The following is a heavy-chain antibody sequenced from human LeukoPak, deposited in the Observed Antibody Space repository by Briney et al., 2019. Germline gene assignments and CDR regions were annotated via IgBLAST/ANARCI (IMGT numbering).Heavy chain of an antibody. V-gene: IGHV4-34*12. CDR3: AREGYDYDFWSGYYRRFDY. J-gene: IGHJ4*02. CDR2: LLHSGSI. Sequence: WDTLSHTCAVYVRPFSGYYLSWMRHPPGQGLVQTGELLHSGSINNNPSLKGRVIISVGTSKNQFSLKLSSVTAADTAVYYCAREGYDYDFWSGYYRRFDYWGQGTLVTVSS. CDR1: VRPFSGYY. D-gene: IGHD3-3*01.